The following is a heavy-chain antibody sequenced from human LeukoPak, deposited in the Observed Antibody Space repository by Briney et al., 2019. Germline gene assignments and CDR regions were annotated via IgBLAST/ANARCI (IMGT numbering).Heavy chain of an antibody. CDR2: IDSDGTRT. V-gene: IGHV3-74*01. CDR3: AKGGSGGGWARIDY. CDR1: GFAFSTYW. J-gene: IGHJ4*02. D-gene: IGHD2-15*01. Sequence: PGGSLRLSCAASGFAFSTYWMHWVRQAPGKGLVWVSRIDSDGTRTTYADSVKGRFTISRDIAKSTLYLQMNSLRAEDTAVYHCAKGGSGGGWARIDYWGQGTLVTVSS.